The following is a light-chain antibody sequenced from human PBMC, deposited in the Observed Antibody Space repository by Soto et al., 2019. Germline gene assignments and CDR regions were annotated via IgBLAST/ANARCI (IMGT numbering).Light chain of an antibody. V-gene: IGKV1-39*01. CDR1: QSISSY. CDR3: QQSYSTPFT. J-gene: IGKJ2*01. CDR2: AAS. Sequence: DIQMTQSPSSLSASVGDRVTITCRASQSISSYLSWFQQKPGEAPKLLIYAASSLQSGVPSRFSGSGSGTDFTLTISILQPEDFATYYCQQSYSTPFTFGQGTKLEIK.